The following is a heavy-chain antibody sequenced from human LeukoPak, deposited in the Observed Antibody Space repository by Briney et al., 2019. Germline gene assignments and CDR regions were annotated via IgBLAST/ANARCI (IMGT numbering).Heavy chain of an antibody. V-gene: IGHV1-8*01. D-gene: IGHD3-22*01. CDR1: GYTFTSYD. CDR3: ARGPGHYYDSSGHEDY. J-gene: IGHJ4*02. CDR2: MNPNSGNT. Sequence: GASVKVSCKASGYTFTSYDINWVRQATGQGLEWMGWMNPNSGNTGYAQKFQGRVTMTRNTSISTAYMELSSLRSEDTAVYYCARGPGHYYDSSGHEDYWGQGTLVTVFS.